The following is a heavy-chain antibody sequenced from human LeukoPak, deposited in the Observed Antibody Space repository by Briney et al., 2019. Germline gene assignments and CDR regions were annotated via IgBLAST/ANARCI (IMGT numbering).Heavy chain of an antibody. CDR3: ARHVVFWSGYSTNYYYYYMDV. CDR2: IYPGDSDT. CDR1: GYSFTSYW. V-gene: IGHV5-51*01. D-gene: IGHD3-3*01. J-gene: IGHJ6*03. Sequence: GESLKISCKGSGYSFTSYWIGWVRQMPGKGLEWMGIIYPGDSDTRYSPSFQGQVTISADKSISTAYLQWSSLKASDTAMYYCARHVVFWSGYSTNYYYYYMDVWGKGTTVTVSS.